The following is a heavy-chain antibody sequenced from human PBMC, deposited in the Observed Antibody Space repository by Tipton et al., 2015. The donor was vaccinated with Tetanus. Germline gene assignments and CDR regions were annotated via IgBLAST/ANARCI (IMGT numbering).Heavy chain of an antibody. CDR3: SRDRGLVRLGELSPLDY. J-gene: IGHJ4*01. Sequence: QVQLVQSGSELKKPGASVKVSCKASGYTFTAYAMNWVRQAPGQGLEWMGWINTDTGNPTYAQGFTGQFVFSLDTSVSTAYLQISRLTAEATAGYYCSRDRGLVRLGELSPLDYWGQGTLVIVSS. D-gene: IGHD3-16*02. CDR1: GYTFTAYA. V-gene: IGHV7-4-1*02. CDR2: INTDTGNP.